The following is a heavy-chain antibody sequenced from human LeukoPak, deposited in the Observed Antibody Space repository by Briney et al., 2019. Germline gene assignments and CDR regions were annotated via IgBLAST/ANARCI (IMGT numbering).Heavy chain of an antibody. CDR1: GFTFSSYS. J-gene: IGHJ6*03. CDR3: ARDPKPWSSGWYRPDYYYYYMDV. V-gene: IGHV3-21*01. D-gene: IGHD6-19*01. CDR2: ISSSSSYI. Sequence: GGSLRLSCAASGFTFSSYSMNRVRQAPGKGLEWVSSISSSSSYIYYADSVKGRFTISRDNAKNSLYLQMNSLRAEDTAVYYCARDPKPWSSGWYRPDYYYYYMDVWGKGTTVTVSS.